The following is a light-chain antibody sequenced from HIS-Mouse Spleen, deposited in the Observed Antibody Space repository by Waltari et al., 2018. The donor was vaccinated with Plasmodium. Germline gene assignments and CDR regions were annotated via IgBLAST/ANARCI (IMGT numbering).Light chain of an antibody. CDR2: EVS. V-gene: IGLV2-14*01. CDR3: SSYTSSSTYV. CDR1: SSDVGGSNY. J-gene: IGLJ1*01. Sequence: QSALTQPASVSGSPGQSITISCTGTSSDVGGSNYVPWYQQPPCKAPKLMIYEVSNRPSGVSNRFSGSKSGNTASLTISGLQAEDEADYYCSSYTSSSTYVFGTGTKVTVL.